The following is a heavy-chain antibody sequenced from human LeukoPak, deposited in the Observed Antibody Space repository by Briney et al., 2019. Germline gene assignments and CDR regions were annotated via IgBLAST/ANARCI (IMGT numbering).Heavy chain of an antibody. V-gene: IGHV4-34*01. Sequence: KSSETLSLTCAVYGGSFSNYYWSWIRQPPGKGLEWIGEINHSGSTNYNPSLKSRVTISVDTSKNQFSLKLSSVTAADTAVYYCARQYSGSYWRGWYFDYWGQGTLVTVSS. CDR2: INHSGST. J-gene: IGHJ4*02. D-gene: IGHD1-26*01. CDR3: ARQYSGSYWRGWYFDY. CDR1: GGSFSNYY.